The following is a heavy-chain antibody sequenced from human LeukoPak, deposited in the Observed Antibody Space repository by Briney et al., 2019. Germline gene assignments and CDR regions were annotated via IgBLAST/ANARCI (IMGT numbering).Heavy chain of an antibody. J-gene: IGHJ3*02. CDR2: IYYSGST. CDR3: ATLTHCGGDCYSSDAFDI. Sequence: SETLSLTCTVSGGSISSGDYYWSWIRQPPGKGLEWIGYIYYSGSTYYNPSLKSRVTISVDTSKNQFSLKLSSVTAADTAVCYCATLTHCGGDCYSSDAFDIWGQGTMVTVSS. V-gene: IGHV4-30-4*01. D-gene: IGHD2-21*02. CDR1: GGSISSGDYY.